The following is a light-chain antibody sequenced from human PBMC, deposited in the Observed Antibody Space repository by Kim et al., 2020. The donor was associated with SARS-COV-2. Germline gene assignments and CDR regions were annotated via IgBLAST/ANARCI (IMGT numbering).Light chain of an antibody. CDR1: SGSLTSHY. Sequence: GKTDTISCAGSSGSLTSHYVQWYQQRPGSTPTTVIYEDNQRPSGVPDRFSGSIDSSSNSASLTISGLKTEDEADYYCQSYDSSNQVFGGGTQLTVL. V-gene: IGLV6-57*02. CDR3: QSYDSSNQV. CDR2: EDN. J-gene: IGLJ3*02.